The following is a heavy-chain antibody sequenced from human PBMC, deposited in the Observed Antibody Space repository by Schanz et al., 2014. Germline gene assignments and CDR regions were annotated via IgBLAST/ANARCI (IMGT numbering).Heavy chain of an antibody. D-gene: IGHD2-15*01. J-gene: IGHJ3*02. CDR2: IKQDGSAK. V-gene: IGHV3-7*01. CDR1: GFTFSRYW. Sequence: EVQLVESGGGLVQPGGSLRLCCVASGFTFSRYWMTWVRQAPGKGLEWVANIKQDGSAKNYVDSVKGRFTISRDNPKNTLYLQMNSLRAEDTAMYYCARVLRGVLPATLGDAFDIWGQGTMVTISS. CDR3: ARVLRGVLPATLGDAFDI.